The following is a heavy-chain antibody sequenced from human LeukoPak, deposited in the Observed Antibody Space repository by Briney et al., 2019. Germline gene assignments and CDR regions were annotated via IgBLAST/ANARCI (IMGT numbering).Heavy chain of an antibody. CDR1: GFTFSHYW. CDR3: AREGAGGFDY. J-gene: IGHJ4*02. V-gene: IGHV3-7*01. D-gene: IGHD1-26*01. Sequence: GGSLRLSCAASGFTFSHYWVSWIRQTPGKGLEWVANTKQDGSRIEYVDSVKGRFTISRDNAKNSLYLQMNSLRAEDTAVYYCAREGAGGFDYWGQGTLVTVSS. CDR2: TKQDGSRI.